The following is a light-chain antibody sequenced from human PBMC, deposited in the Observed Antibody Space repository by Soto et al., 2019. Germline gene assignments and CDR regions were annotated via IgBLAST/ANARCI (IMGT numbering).Light chain of an antibody. CDR1: SSNIGSNL. CDR2: DNN. J-gene: IGLJ2*01. CDR3: GAWDDSLSVVV. Sequence: QAVLTQPPSVSAAPGQKVTISCSGSSSNIGSNLVSWYQQLPGTAPKLLIYDNNKRPSGIPDRFSGSRSGTSATLGITGLQTGDEADYYCGAWDDSLSVVVFGGGTKLTVL. V-gene: IGLV1-51*01.